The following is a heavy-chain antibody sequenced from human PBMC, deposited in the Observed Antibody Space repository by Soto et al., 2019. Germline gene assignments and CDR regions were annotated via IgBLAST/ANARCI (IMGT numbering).Heavy chain of an antibody. D-gene: IGHD6-13*01. CDR2: IYYSGST. V-gene: IGHV4-39*01. J-gene: IGHJ4*02. CDR3: ARRGSSSWYGY. Sequence: QLQLQESGPGLVKPSETLSLTCTVSGGSISSSIYYWGWIRQPPGKVLEWIGSIYYSGSTYYNPSLKSRVTISVDTSKNQFSLKLSSVTAADTAVYYCARRGSSSWYGYWGQGTLVTVSS. CDR1: GGSISSSIYY.